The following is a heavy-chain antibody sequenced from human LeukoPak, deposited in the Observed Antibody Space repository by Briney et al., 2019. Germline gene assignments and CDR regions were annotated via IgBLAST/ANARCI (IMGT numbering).Heavy chain of an antibody. D-gene: IGHD1-26*01. CDR1: GYSFTSYW. Sequence: GESLKISCKGSGYSFTSYWIGWVRQMPGKGLEWMGIIYPGDSDTRYSPSFQGQVTNSADKSISTAYLQWSSLKASDTAMYYCARHIWPGHSLQDGMDVWGQGTTVTVSS. J-gene: IGHJ6*02. V-gene: IGHV5-51*01. CDR2: IYPGDSDT. CDR3: ARHIWPGHSLQDGMDV.